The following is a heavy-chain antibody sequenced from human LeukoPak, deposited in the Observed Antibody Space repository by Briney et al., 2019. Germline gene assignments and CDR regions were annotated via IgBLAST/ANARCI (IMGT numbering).Heavy chain of an antibody. CDR3: ATGSSGYYFFDY. CDR2: FDPEDGET. Sequence: ASVKVSCKVSGYTLTELSMHWVRQAPGKGLEWMGGFDPEDGETIYAQKFQGRVTITEDTSTDTAYMELSSLRSEDTAVYYCATGSSGYYFFDYRGQGTLVTVSS. V-gene: IGHV1-24*01. D-gene: IGHD3-22*01. J-gene: IGHJ4*02. CDR1: GYTLTELS.